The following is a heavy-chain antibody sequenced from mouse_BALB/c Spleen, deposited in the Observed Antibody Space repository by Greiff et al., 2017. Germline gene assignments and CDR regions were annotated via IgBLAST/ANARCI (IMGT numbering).Heavy chain of an antibody. V-gene: IGHV5-9-4*01. CDR3: ARIYYGNYYFDY. J-gene: IGHJ2*01. CDR2: ISSGGSYT. D-gene: IGHD2-1*01. Sequence: VQLQQSGGGLVKPGGSLKLSCAASGFTFSSYAMSWVRQSPEKRLEWVAEISSGGSYTYYPDTVTGRFTISRDNAKNTLYLEMSSLRSEDTAMYYCARIYYGNYYFDYWGQGTTLTVSS. CDR1: GFTFSSYA.